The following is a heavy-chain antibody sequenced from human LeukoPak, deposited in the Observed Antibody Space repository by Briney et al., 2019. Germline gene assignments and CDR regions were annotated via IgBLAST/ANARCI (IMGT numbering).Heavy chain of an antibody. J-gene: IGHJ4*02. CDR1: GFTFSDYY. Sequence: GGSLRLSCAASGFTFSDYYMSWIRQAPGKGLEWVSYISSSGSTIYYADSVKGRFTISRDNAKNSLYLQMNSLRAEDTAVYHCARDIVGSSSGWLGLNYFDYWGQGTLVTVSS. V-gene: IGHV3-11*01. CDR2: ISSSGSTI. D-gene: IGHD6-19*01. CDR3: ARDIVGSSSGWLGLNYFDY.